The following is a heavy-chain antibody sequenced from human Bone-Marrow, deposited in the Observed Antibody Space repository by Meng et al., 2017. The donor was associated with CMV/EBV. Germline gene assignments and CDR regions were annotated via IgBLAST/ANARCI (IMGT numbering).Heavy chain of an antibody. D-gene: IGHD1-1*01. CDR2: ISYDGSNK. V-gene: IGHV3-30-3*01. Sequence: GGSLRLSCAASGFTFSSYAMHWVRQAPGKGLEWVAVISYDGSNKYYADSVKGRFTISRDNAKNSLYLQMNSLRAEDTAVYYCASFNWNDSGWGQGTLVTVSS. CDR3: ASFNWNDSG. CDR1: GFTFSSYA. J-gene: IGHJ4*02.